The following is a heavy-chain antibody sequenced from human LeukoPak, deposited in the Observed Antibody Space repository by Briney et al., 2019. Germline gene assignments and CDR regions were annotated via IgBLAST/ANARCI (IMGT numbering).Heavy chain of an antibody. Sequence: ASVKVSCTASGYNFTTYGVDWVRQAPGQRPEWMGWISCYNGNSKSSEKFQGRVTMTTDTSTSTAYMELRSLRSDDTAVYYCAREGFDEYSYGYYYYYGMDVWGQGTTVTVSS. CDR1: GYNFTTYG. D-gene: IGHD5-18*01. J-gene: IGHJ6*02. CDR3: AREGFDEYSYGYYYYYGMDV. V-gene: IGHV1-18*01. CDR2: ISCYNGNS.